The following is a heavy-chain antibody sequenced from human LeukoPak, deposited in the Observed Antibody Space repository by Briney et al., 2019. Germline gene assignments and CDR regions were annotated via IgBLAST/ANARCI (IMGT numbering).Heavy chain of an antibody. V-gene: IGHV4-39*01. J-gene: IGHJ6*03. CDR1: GGSISSSSYY. CDR2: IYYSGST. CDR3: ARHSYPGPYYYYYMDV. Sequence: SETLSLTCTVSGGSISSSSYYWGWIRQPPGEGLEWIGSIYYSGSTYYNPSLKSRVTISVDTSKNQISLELSSVTAADTAVYYCARHSYPGPYYYYYMDVWGKGTTVTVSS.